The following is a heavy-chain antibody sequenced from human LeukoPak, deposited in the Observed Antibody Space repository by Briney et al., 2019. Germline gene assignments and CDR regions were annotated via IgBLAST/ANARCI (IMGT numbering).Heavy chain of an antibody. Sequence: GGSLRLSCAASGFTFSSYSMNWVRQAPGKGLEWVSSTSSSSSYIYYADSVKGRFTISRDNAKNSLYLQMNSLRAEDTAVYYCARWRVLGGFDYWGQGTLVTVSS. CDR3: ARWRVLGGFDY. J-gene: IGHJ4*02. D-gene: IGHD3-16*01. CDR1: GFTFSSYS. CDR2: TSSSSSYI. V-gene: IGHV3-21*01.